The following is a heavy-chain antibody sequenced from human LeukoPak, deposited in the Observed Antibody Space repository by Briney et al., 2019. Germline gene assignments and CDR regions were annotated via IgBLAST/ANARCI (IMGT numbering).Heavy chain of an antibody. D-gene: IGHD1-1*01. V-gene: IGHV3-15*01. CDR2: IKSKTDGGTT. Sequence: GGSLRLSCAASGFTFSNAWMSWVRQAPGKGLEWVGRIKSKTDGGTTDYAAPVKGRFTISRDDSKNTLYLQMNSLKTEDTAVYYCTTEEWEKTGTSYFDYWGQGTLVTVSS. CDR1: GFTFSNAW. CDR3: TTEEWEKTGTSYFDY. J-gene: IGHJ4*02.